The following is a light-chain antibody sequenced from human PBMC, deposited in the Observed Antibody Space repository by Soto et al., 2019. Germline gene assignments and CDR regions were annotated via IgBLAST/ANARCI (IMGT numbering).Light chain of an antibody. V-gene: IGKV3-15*01. Sequence: EIVMTQSPATLSVSPGEGATLSCRASQSVYSNLAWYQQKPGQAPRLLIYGASTRATGIPARFSGSGSGTEFTRTISSRQSEDFAAYYCQQYDSWPLTFGGGTKVQIK. CDR1: QSVYSN. J-gene: IGKJ4*01. CDR3: QQYDSWPLT. CDR2: GAS.